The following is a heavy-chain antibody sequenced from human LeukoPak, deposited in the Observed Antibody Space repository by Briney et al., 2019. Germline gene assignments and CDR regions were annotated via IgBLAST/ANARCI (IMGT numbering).Heavy chain of an antibody. CDR3: ARSYSYGSYY. D-gene: IGHD5-18*01. J-gene: IGHJ4*02. Sequence: SQTLSLTCTVSGGSISSGSYYWRWLRQPAGTGLEWIGRIYTSGSTNYNPSLKSRVTISVDTSKTQFSLKLSSVTAADTAVYYCARSYSYGSYYWGQGTLVTVSS. CDR1: GGSISSGSYY. CDR2: IYTSGST. V-gene: IGHV4-61*02.